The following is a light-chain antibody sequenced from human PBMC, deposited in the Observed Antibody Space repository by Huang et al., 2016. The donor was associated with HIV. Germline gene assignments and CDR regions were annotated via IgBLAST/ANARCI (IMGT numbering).Light chain of an antibody. CDR1: QSVYASSTSKTY. J-gene: IGKJ1*01. CDR2: WAS. Sequence: DIIMSQSPDSLTVSLGERATLNCRSSQSVYASSTSKTYMAWFQQKPGQPPRLLLFWASSREVGVPDRFSGSGSGTHFTLTIANLQPEDAAIYYCQQYYSSPQTFGQGTRV. CDR3: QQYYSSPQT. V-gene: IGKV4-1*01.